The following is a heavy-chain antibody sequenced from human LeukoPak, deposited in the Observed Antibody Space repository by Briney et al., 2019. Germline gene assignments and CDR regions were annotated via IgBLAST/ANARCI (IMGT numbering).Heavy chain of an antibody. V-gene: IGHV4-34*01. J-gene: IGHJ5*02. D-gene: IGHD6-13*01. CDR3: ERLYIGGYSRSTNYNWFDP. CDR2: FNHSGST. Sequence: SEPLSLTCAVYGGFFSGYYWSGIRQPPGKVVEWIGEFNHSGSTNYSPSIKSRVTISVDTSKNQFSLNLTSLNAADTAVYYCERLYIGGYSRSTNYNWFDPWGQGTLVTVSS. CDR1: GGFFSGYY.